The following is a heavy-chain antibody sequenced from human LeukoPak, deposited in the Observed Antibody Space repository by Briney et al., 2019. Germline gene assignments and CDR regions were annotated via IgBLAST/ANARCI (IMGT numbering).Heavy chain of an antibody. CDR1: GVTLSNYA. D-gene: IGHD3-16*01. CDR3: AKVTGGDMITYGGLDY. CDR2: IIGSGETT. Sequence: AGGSLRLSCVASGVTLSNYAISWVRQAPGKGLEWVSAIIGSGETTYYADSVKGRLTISRDNSKNTLYLQMNSLRAEDTAVYYCAKVTGGDMITYGGLDYWGQGTLVTVSS. J-gene: IGHJ4*02. V-gene: IGHV3-23*01.